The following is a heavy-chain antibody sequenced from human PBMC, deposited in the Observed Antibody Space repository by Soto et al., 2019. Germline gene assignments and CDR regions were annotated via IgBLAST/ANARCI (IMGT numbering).Heavy chain of an antibody. J-gene: IGHJ6*03. D-gene: IGHD3-3*01. CDR1: GFTFSDYY. CDR3: ARGAPRITIFGVVSGYYYMDV. V-gene: IGHV3-11*01. Sequence: GGSLRLSCAASGFTFSDYYMSWIRQAPGKGLEWVSYISSSGSTIYYADSVKGRFTISRDNAKNSLYLQMNSLRAEDTAVYYCARGAPRITIFGVVSGYYYMDVWGKGTTVTVSS. CDR2: ISSSGSTI.